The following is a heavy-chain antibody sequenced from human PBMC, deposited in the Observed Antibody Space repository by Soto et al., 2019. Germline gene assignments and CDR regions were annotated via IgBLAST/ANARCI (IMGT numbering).Heavy chain of an antibody. J-gene: IGHJ4*02. CDR2: IDYSGST. Sequence: QVQLQESGPGLVKPSQTLSLTCTVSGGSISSGDYYWSWIRQPPGKGLEWIGYIDYSGSTYYNPSLXXXVXXSVDTSKNQFSRKLSSVTAADTAVYYCARGGRTIFGRYFDYWGQGTLVTVSS. V-gene: IGHV4-30-4*01. D-gene: IGHD3-3*01. CDR3: ARGGRTIFGRYFDY. CDR1: GGSISSGDYY.